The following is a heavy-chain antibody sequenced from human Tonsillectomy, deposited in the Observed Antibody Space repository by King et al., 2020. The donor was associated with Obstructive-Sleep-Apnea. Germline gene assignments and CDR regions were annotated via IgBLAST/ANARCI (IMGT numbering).Heavy chain of an antibody. Sequence: VQLVESGGGLVQHGGSLRLSCAASGFTFSSFAMTWVRQAPGKGLEWVSTFGGSGSGGSTHYADSGKGRFTISRDTSKNSLFLQMSGLRVADTAVYYSAQEGPMYVAPSFFYGSNTWCQWTTVTVSS. D-gene: IGHD4-23*01. V-gene: IGHV3-23*04. CDR3: AQEGPMYVAPSFFYGSNT. J-gene: IGHJ6*02. CDR2: FGGSGSGGST. CDR1: GFTFSSFA.